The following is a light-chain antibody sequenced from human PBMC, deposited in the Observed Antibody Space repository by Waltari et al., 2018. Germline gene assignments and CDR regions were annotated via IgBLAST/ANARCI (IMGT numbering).Light chain of an antibody. CDR3: QQYGSSPPFT. CDR2: GAS. V-gene: IGKV3-20*01. CDR1: PSVSSSY. Sequence: EIVLTQSPGTLSLSPGERETLSCTASPSVSSSYLAWYQHKPGQAPRLLIYGASRMATGIPDRFSGSGSGTDFTLTISRLEPEDFAVYYCQQYGSSPPFTFGPGTKVDIK. J-gene: IGKJ3*01.